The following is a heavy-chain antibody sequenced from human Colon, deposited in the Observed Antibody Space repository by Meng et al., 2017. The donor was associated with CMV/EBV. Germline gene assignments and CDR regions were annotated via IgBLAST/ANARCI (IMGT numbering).Heavy chain of an antibody. V-gene: IGHV1-2*02. J-gene: IGHJ6*02. CDR1: GYRFTSYG. D-gene: IGHD2-2*01. CDR2: INPNSGGT. Sequence: ASVKVSCKASGYRFTSYGIDWVRQAPGQGLEWMGWINPNSGGTNYAQKFQGRVTMTRDTSISTAYMELSRLRSDDTAVYYCARYCSSTSCYHYYYYGMDVWGQGTTVTVSS. CDR3: ARYCSSTSCYHYYYYGMDV.